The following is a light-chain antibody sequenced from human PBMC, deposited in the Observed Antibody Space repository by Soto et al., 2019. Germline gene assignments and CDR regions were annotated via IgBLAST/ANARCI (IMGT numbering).Light chain of an antibody. Sequence: DIQVTQSPSSVSASVGDRVTITCRASQGLVTWLAWYQQKPGKAPKLLIYAASGFQSGVPSRFSGSGSGTDFTLTISSLQPEDFATYYCQQTSSFPLTFGGGTKVELK. V-gene: IGKV1-12*01. CDR2: AAS. CDR3: QQTSSFPLT. CDR1: QGLVTW. J-gene: IGKJ4*01.